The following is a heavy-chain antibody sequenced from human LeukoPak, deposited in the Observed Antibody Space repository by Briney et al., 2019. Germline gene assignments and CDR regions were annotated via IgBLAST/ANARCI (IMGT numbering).Heavy chain of an antibody. Sequence: GASVKVSCKASGYTFTSYGISWVRQAPGQGLEWMGWISAYNGNTNYAQKLQGRVTMTTDTSTSTAYMELRSLRSDDTAVYYCARDRGWELPLNYYYYYMDVWGKGTTVTVSS. V-gene: IGHV1-18*01. CDR2: ISAYNGNT. J-gene: IGHJ6*03. D-gene: IGHD1-26*01. CDR1: GYTFTSYG. CDR3: ARDRGWELPLNYYYYYMDV.